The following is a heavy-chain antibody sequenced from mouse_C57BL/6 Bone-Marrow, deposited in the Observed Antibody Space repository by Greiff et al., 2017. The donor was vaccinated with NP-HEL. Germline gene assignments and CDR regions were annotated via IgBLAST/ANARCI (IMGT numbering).Heavy chain of an antibody. CDR3: TREYYGSSFPTDY. J-gene: IGHJ2*01. V-gene: IGHV1-5*01. D-gene: IGHD1-1*01. CDR1: GYTFTSYW. Sequence: VQLQQSGTVLARPGASVKMSCKTSGYTFTSYWMHWVKQRPGQGLEWIGAIYPGNSDTSSNQKFKGKAKLNAVTSASTAYMELSSLTNEDSAVYDCTREYYGSSFPTDYGGQGTTLTVSS. CDR2: IYPGNSDT.